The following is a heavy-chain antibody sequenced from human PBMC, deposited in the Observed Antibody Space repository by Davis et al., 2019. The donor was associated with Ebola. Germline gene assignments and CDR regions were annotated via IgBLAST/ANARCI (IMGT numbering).Heavy chain of an antibody. D-gene: IGHD3-10*01. Sequence: SETLSLTCTVSSGSTTSYYWSWIRQPPGKGLESIGFVYYYGSTNYNPSLKSRVTISVDTSKNQFSLKLSSVTAADTAVYYCARDVSGRFGELLFGYNWFDPWGQGTLVTVSS. J-gene: IGHJ5*02. CDR2: VYYYGST. V-gene: IGHV4-59*01. CDR3: ARDVSGRFGELLFGYNWFDP. CDR1: SGSTTSYY.